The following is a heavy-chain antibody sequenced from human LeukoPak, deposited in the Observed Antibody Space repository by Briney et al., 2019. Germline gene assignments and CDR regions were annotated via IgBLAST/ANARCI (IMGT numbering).Heavy chain of an antibody. Sequence: SETLSLTCSVSGGSISSYYWSWIRQPPGKGLEWIGYIYYSGSTNYNPSLKSRVTISVDTSKNQFSLKLSSVTAADTAVYYCARGAYSFTNWFDPWGQGTLVTVSS. CDR2: IYYSGST. J-gene: IGHJ5*02. CDR1: GGSISSYY. CDR3: ARGAYSFTNWFDP. V-gene: IGHV4-59*08. D-gene: IGHD5-18*01.